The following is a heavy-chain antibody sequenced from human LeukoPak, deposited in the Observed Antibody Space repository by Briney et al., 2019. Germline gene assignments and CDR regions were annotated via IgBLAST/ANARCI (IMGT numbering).Heavy chain of an antibody. D-gene: IGHD3-10*01. V-gene: IGHV4-34*01. CDR1: GGSFSGYY. Sequence: PSETLSLTCAVYGGSFSGYYWSWIRQPPGKGLEWSGEINHSGSTNYNPSLKSRVTISVDTSKNQFSLKLSSVTAADTAVYYCARLGPVYGSGSYQWFDPWGQGTLVTVSS. CDR3: ARLGPVYGSGSYQWFDP. CDR2: INHSGST. J-gene: IGHJ5*02.